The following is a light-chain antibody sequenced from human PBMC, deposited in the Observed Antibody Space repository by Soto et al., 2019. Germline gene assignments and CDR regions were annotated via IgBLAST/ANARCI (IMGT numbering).Light chain of an antibody. CDR3: QQSYNNPLT. J-gene: IGKJ1*01. Sequence: IDVTQSPSSLAASLGYRVTITCGASQTIGTYVNWYRQKSGAAPELLIYDASTLQSGVPSRFSGGASGTDFTLAISSLQLDDFETYYCQQSYNNPLTFGQGTKVDIK. CDR2: DAS. V-gene: IGKV1-39*01. CDR1: QTIGTY.